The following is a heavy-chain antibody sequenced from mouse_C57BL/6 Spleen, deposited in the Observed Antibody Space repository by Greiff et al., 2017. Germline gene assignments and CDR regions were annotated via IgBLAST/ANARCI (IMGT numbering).Heavy chain of an antibody. D-gene: IGHD1-1*01. CDR2: IDPETGGT. CDR1: GYTFTDYE. J-gene: IGHJ2*01. CDR3: TRPFITTLVANFDY. V-gene: IGHV1-15*01. Sequence: QVQLQQSGAELVRPGASVTLSCKASGYTFTDYEMHWVKQTPVHGLEWIGAIDPETGGTAYNQKFKGKAILTADKSSSTAYMELRSLTSEDSAVYYCTRPFITTLVANFDYWGQGTTLTVSS.